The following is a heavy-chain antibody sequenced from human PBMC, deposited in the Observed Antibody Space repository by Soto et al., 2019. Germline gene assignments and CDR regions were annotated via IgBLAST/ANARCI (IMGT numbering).Heavy chain of an antibody. CDR1: GYTFTSYA. D-gene: IGHD3-16*02. J-gene: IGHJ4*02. CDR3: ARGPFTFGGVIVVPDY. V-gene: IGHV1-3*01. CDR2: INAGNGNT. Sequence: ASVKVSCKASGYTFTSYAMHWVRQAPGQRLEWMGWINAGNGNTKYSQKFQGRVTITRDTSASTAYMELSSLRSEDTAVYYCARGPFTFGGVIVVPDYWGQGTLVTSPQ.